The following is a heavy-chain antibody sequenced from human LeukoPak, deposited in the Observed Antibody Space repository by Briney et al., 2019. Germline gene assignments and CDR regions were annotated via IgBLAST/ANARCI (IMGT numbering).Heavy chain of an antibody. J-gene: IGHJ4*02. V-gene: IGHV4-59*06. Sequence: SETLSLTCTVTGGSISTYYWSWIRQHPGKGLEWIGYIYYSGSTYYNPSLKSRGTISVDTSKNQFSLPLTPMTAADTAVYYCARDTPEVALDYSGQGTLVTVSS. CDR3: ARDTPEVALDY. CDR2: IYYSGST. CDR1: GGSISTYY. D-gene: IGHD1-14*01.